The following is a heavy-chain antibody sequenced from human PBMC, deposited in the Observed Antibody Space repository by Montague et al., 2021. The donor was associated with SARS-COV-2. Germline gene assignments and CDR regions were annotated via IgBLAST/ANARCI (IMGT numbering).Heavy chain of an antibody. Sequence: ILSLTCTVSGGSISSGGYYWSWIRQHPGKGLEWIGYIYYSGSTYYNPSPKSRVTTSADTSKNQFSLKLSSVTAADTAVYYCARVQGITMIVVVIGAFDIWGQGTMVTVSS. D-gene: IGHD3-22*01. CDR3: ARVQGITMIVVVIGAFDI. CDR2: IYYSGST. V-gene: IGHV4-31*03. CDR1: GGSISSGGYY. J-gene: IGHJ3*02.